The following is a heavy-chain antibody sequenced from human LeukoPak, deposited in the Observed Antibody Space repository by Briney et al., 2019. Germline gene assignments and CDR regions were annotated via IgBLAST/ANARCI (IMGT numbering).Heavy chain of an antibody. V-gene: IGHV4-39*01. CDR3: ARSGRYYYDSSGRPFDY. D-gene: IGHD3-22*01. J-gene: IGHJ4*02. Sequence: SETLSLTCTVSGGSISSSSYYWGWIRQPPGTGLEWIGSIYYSGSTYYNPSLKSRVTISVDTSKNQFSLKLSSVTAADTAVYYCARSGRYYYDSSGRPFDYWGQGTLVTVSS. CDR1: GGSISSSSYY. CDR2: IYYSGST.